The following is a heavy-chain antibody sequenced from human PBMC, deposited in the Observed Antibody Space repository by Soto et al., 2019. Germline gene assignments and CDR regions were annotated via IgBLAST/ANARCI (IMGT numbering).Heavy chain of an antibody. J-gene: IGHJ4*02. V-gene: IGHV3-15*01. CDR1: GFTFSNAW. Sequence: PGVSLRLSCAASGFTFSNAWMSWVRQAPAKGLEWVGRIKSKTDGGTTDYAAPGKGRFTMSRDDSKTTLYLQMNSLKTEDTAVYYCTTDCSGGSCYPPGYWGQGTLVTVS. CDR2: IKSKTDGGTT. CDR3: TTDCSGGSCYPPGY. D-gene: IGHD2-15*01.